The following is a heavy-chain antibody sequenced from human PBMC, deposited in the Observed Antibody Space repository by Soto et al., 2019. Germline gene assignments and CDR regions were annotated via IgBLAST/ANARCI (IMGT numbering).Heavy chain of an antibody. CDR3: ARAASHPDY. V-gene: IGHV1-18*01. CDR1: GYTFTSYG. CDR2: MNADNGNT. Sequence: ASVKVSCKTFGYTFTSYGIGWARQAPGQGLEWMGWMNADNGNTKYSQKFQGRVTITRDTSASTAYMELSSLTSEDTAVYYCARAASHPDYWGQGTLVTVSS. J-gene: IGHJ4*02.